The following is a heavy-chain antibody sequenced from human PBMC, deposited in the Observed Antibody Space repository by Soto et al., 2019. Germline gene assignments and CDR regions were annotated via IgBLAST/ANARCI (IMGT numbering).Heavy chain of an antibody. Sequence: QVQLVESGGGVVQPGRSLRLSCAASGFTFSSYGMHWVRQAPGKGLEWVAVIWYDGSNKYYADSVKGRFTISRDNSKNTVYLQMNSLRAEDTAVYYCAMVIDYYGMDVWGQGTTVTVSS. V-gene: IGHV3-33*01. CDR2: IWYDGSNK. J-gene: IGHJ6*02. CDR1: GFTFSSYG. CDR3: AMVIDYYGMDV. D-gene: IGHD5-18*01.